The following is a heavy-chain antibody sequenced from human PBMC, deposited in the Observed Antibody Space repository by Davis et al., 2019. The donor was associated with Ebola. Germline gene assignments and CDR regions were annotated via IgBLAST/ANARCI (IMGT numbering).Heavy chain of an antibody. CDR1: GYTFTSYD. V-gene: IGHV1-2*02. Sequence: AASVKVSCKASGYTFTSYDINWVRQATGQGLEWMGWINPNGGGTNYAQKFQDRVTMTRDTSISTAYMELSRLRSDDTAVYYCARSSGLYYFDYWGQGTLVTVSS. D-gene: IGHD6-19*01. J-gene: IGHJ4*02. CDR3: ARSSGLYYFDY. CDR2: INPNGGGT.